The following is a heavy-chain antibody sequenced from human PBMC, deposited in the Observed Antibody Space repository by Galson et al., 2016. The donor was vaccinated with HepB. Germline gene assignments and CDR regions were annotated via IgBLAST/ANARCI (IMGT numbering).Heavy chain of an antibody. CDR3: AKRGSRAGDTWITMIRGDQIYYFDD. V-gene: IGHV3-23*01. J-gene: IGHJ4*02. CDR1: GFTFSSYG. D-gene: IGHD3-10*01. CDR2: ISGSGGST. Sequence: SLRLSCAASGFTFSSYGMSWVRQAPGKGLEWVSSISGSGGSTYYADSVKGRFTISRDNSKNTLYLQMNSLRAEDTAVYYCAKRGSRAGDTWITMIRGDQIYYFDDWGQGTLVTVSS.